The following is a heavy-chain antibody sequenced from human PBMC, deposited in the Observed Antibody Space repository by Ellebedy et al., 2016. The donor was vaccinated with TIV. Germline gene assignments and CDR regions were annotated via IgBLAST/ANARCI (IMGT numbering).Heavy chain of an antibody. CDR1: HGSISSSNYY. Sequence: SETLSLTXTVSHGSISSSNYYWGWIRQPPGKGLEWIGSIYYSGATYYNLSLKSRVTVSVDTSKNQSSLKLSSVTAADTAIYYCAGHLLVDYYGSGSSPYWYFDLWGRGTLVPVSS. CDR3: AGHLLVDYYGSGSSPYWYFDL. V-gene: IGHV4-39*01. D-gene: IGHD3-10*01. J-gene: IGHJ2*01. CDR2: IYYSGAT.